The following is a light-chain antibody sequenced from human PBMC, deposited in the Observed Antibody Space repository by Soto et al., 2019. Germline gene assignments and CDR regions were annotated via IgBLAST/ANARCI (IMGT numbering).Light chain of an antibody. Sequence: IHITQSPSSLSASVGDSVTITCRAGQDIFSSLNWYQHKPGKAPKLLIYATSNLQSGVPSRFSGSGSGTDFTLTISSLQPEDFATYYCQQSYNSPPITFGQGSRPEIK. CDR1: QDIFSS. CDR2: ATS. J-gene: IGKJ5*01. V-gene: IGKV1-39*01. CDR3: QQSYNSPPIT.